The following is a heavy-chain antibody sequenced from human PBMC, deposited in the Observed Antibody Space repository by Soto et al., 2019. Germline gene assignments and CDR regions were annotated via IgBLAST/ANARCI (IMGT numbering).Heavy chain of an antibody. CDR2: IGYDGSNK. Sequence: QVQLVESGGGVVQPGRSLRLSCAASGFTFSSYGMHWVRQAPGKGLEWVAVIGYDGSNKYYADSVKGRFTISRDNSKNTLYLQMNSLRAEDTAVYYCASSAAATDGMDVWGQGTTVTVSS. D-gene: IGHD6-13*01. CDR3: ASSAAATDGMDV. CDR1: GFTFSSYG. V-gene: IGHV3-33*01. J-gene: IGHJ6*02.